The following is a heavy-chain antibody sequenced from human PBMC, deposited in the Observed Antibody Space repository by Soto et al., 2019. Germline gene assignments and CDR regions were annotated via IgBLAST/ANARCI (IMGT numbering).Heavy chain of an antibody. CDR1: GFTFSSYW. CDR2: IKQDGSEK. CDR3: ARGLYYYDSSGYEGEF. J-gene: IGHJ4*02. V-gene: IGHV3-7*01. D-gene: IGHD3-22*01. Sequence: GGSLRLSCAASGFTFSSYWMSWVRQAPGKGLEWVANIKQDGSEKYYVDSVKGRFTISRDNAKNSLYLQMNSLRAEDTAVYYCARGLYYYDSSGYEGEFWGQGTPVTVSS.